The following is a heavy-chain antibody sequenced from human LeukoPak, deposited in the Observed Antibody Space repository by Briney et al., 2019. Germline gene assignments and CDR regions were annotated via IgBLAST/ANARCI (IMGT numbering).Heavy chain of an antibody. J-gene: IGHJ4*02. V-gene: IGHV4-34*01. CDR3: ARGGYDDVWGSYRPLDY. CDR1: GGSFSGYY. D-gene: IGHD3-16*02. Sequence: SETLSLTCTVHGGSFSGYYWSWIRQPPGKGLEWIGEINHSGSTNYNPSLKSRVTISVDTSKNQFSLKLSSVTAADTAVYYCARGGYDDVWGSYRPLDYWGQGTLVTVSS. CDR2: INHSGST.